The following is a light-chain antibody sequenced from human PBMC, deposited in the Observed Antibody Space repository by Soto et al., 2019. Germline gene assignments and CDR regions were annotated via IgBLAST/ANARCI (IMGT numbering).Light chain of an antibody. Sequence: QSVLTQPPSVSGAPGQRVTVSCTGTSSNIGAGQDVHWYRQLPGAAPKFLISDSNNRVSGVPDRFSVSKSGASASLAITGLRAEDEGDYFCQSYGTSLSGLYVFGTGTKLTVL. J-gene: IGLJ1*01. CDR2: DSN. CDR1: SSNIGAGQD. V-gene: IGLV1-40*01. CDR3: QSYGTSLSGLYV.